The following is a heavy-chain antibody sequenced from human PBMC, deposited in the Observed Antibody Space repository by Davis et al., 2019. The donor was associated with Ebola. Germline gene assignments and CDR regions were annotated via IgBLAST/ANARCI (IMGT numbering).Heavy chain of an antibody. Sequence: GESLKISCAASGFTVSPNYMSWVRQAPGKGLEWVSVIHSGGNTKYADSVKGRFTISRDNSKNTLYLQMNSLRAEDTAVYYCAREMSAPTGTDAFDIWGQGTMVTVSS. V-gene: IGHV3-53*01. J-gene: IGHJ3*02. CDR3: AREMSAPTGTDAFDI. D-gene: IGHD1-14*01. CDR2: IHSGGNT. CDR1: GFTVSPNY.